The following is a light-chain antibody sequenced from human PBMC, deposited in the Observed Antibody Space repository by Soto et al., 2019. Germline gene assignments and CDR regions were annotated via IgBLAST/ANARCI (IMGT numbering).Light chain of an antibody. V-gene: IGLV1-44*01. CDR1: SSNIGSNT. Sequence: QSVLTQPPSASGTPGQRVTISCSGSSSNIGSNTVNWYQQLPGTAPKLLIYSNNQRPSGVPDRFSGSKSGTSASLAISGLQSEDEADYYCAAWDDSLTGVVFCGGTKLTVL. CDR3: AAWDDSLTGVV. CDR2: SNN. J-gene: IGLJ2*01.